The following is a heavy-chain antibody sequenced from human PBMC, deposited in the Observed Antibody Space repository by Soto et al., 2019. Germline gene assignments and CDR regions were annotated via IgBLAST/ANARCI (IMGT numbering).Heavy chain of an antibody. CDR2: IIPIFGTA. CDR3: ARDLLDIVVVVAAPDYGMDV. J-gene: IGHJ6*02. Sequence: GASVKVSCKASGGTFSSYAISWVRQAPGQGLEWMGGIIPIFGTANYAQKLQGRVTITADESTSTAYMELSSLRSEDTAVYYCARDLLDIVVVVAAPDYGMDVWGQGTTVTVSS. V-gene: IGHV1-69*13. D-gene: IGHD2-15*01. CDR1: GGTFSSYA.